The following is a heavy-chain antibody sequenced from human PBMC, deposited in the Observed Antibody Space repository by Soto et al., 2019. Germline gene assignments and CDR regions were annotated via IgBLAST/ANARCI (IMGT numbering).Heavy chain of an antibody. CDR2: IWYDGSNK. D-gene: IGHD1-1*01. V-gene: IGHV3-33*01. CDR1: GFTFSSYG. J-gene: IGHJ4*01. Sequence: QVQLVESGGGVVQPGRSLRLSCAASGFTFSSYGMHWVRQAPGKGLEWVAVIWYDGSNKYYADSVKGRFTISRDNSKNTLYLQMKRLRAEDAAVYYCARDLRPGALPRGSSNLRYYVDYWVLGTLLTVSS. CDR3: ARDLRPGALPRGSSNLRYYVDY.